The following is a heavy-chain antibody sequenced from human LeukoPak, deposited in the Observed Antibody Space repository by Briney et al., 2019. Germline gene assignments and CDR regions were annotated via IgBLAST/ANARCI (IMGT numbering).Heavy chain of an antibody. CDR1: GFTFSDYY. CDR2: ISSSGSTI. Sequence: GGSLRLSCAASGFTFSDYYMSWIRQAPGKGLERVSYISSSGSTIYYADSVKGRFTISRDNAKNSLYLQMNSLRAEDTAVYYCARDCSGGSCYSDYWGQGTLVTVSS. V-gene: IGHV3-11*01. D-gene: IGHD2-15*01. J-gene: IGHJ4*02. CDR3: ARDCSGGSCYSDY.